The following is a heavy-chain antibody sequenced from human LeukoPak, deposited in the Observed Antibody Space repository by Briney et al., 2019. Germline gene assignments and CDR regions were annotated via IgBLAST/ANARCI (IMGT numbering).Heavy chain of an antibody. Sequence: PGGSLRLSCAASGFTFSSYGMHWVRQAPGKGLEWVSAISGSGGSTYYADSVKGRFTISRDNSKNTLYLQMNSLRAEDTAVYYCAKGLEYYYDSSGSDAFDIWGQGTMVTVSS. CDR3: AKGLEYYYDSSGSDAFDI. CDR2: ISGSGGST. D-gene: IGHD3-22*01. J-gene: IGHJ3*02. V-gene: IGHV3-23*01. CDR1: GFTFSSYG.